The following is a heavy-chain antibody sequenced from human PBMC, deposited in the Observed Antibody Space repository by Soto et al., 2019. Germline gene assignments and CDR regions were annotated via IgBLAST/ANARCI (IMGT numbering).Heavy chain of an antibody. Sequence: PGGSLRLSCAASGFTFSSYEMNWVRQAPGKGLGWVSYISSSGSTIYYADSVKGRFTISRDNAKNSLYLQMNSLRAEDTAVYYCARDLVGKNYVFPVNIEYYYYYGMDVWGQGTTVTVSS. CDR3: ARDLVGKNYVFPVNIEYYYYYGMDV. V-gene: IGHV3-48*03. J-gene: IGHJ6*02. CDR2: ISSSGSTI. CDR1: GFTFSSYE. D-gene: IGHD3-16*01.